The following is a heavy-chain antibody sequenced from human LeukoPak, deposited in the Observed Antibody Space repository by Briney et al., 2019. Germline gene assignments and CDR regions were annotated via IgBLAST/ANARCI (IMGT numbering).Heavy chain of an antibody. CDR1: GYTFTSYY. CDR3: ARDVNTWIQLWLRGRYYYYGMDV. D-gene: IGHD5-18*01. Sequence: GASVTASCKASGYTFTSYYMHWVRQAPGQGLEWMGIINPSGGSTSYAQKFQGRVTMTRDTSTSTVYMELSSLRSEDTAVYYCARDVNTWIQLWLRGRYYYYGMDVWGQGTTVTVSS. CDR2: INPSGGST. V-gene: IGHV1-46*01. J-gene: IGHJ6*02.